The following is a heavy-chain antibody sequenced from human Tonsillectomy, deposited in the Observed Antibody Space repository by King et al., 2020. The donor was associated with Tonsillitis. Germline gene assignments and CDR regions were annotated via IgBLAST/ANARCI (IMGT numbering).Heavy chain of an antibody. D-gene: IGHD2-2*01. CDR2: ISYDGYNK. CDR3: ARDQVPAANYYYYGLVV. J-gene: IGHJ6*02. Sequence: VQLVESGGCVVQPGRSLRLSCAASAFTFSSYAMHWVRQAPGKGLEWVAVISYDGYNKYYADSVKGRFTISRDNSKNTLYLQMNSLRAEDTAVYYCARDQVPAANYYYYGLVVWGQGTTVSVSS. V-gene: IGHV3-30-3*01. CDR1: AFTFSSYA.